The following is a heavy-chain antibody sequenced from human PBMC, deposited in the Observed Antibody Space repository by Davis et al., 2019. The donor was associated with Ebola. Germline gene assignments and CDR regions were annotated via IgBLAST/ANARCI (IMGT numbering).Heavy chain of an antibody. J-gene: IGHJ4*02. V-gene: IGHV1-69*13. Sequence: SVKVSCKASADTVNNYYIHWVRQAPGQGLEWMGAIIPFSGTTNYAQKFQARVTITADESTSTAYLEVSSLRSEDTAVYYCVRDLPYYYGSGSDCDWGQGTLVTVSS. CDR2: IIPFSGTT. CDR1: ADTVNNYY. CDR3: VRDLPYYYGSGSDCD. D-gene: IGHD3-10*01.